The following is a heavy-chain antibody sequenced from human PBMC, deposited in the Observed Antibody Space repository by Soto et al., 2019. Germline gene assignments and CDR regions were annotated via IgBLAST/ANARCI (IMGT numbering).Heavy chain of an antibody. CDR2: ISWNSGSI. V-gene: IGHV3-9*01. Sequence: GGSLRLSCAASGFTFDDYAMHWVRQAPGKGLEWVSGISWNSGSIGYADSVKGRFTISRDNAKNSLYLQMNSLRAEDTALYYCAKDEYGSPRGSYMDVWGKGTTVTVSS. J-gene: IGHJ6*03. CDR1: GFTFDDYA. D-gene: IGHD3-10*01. CDR3: AKDEYGSPRGSYMDV.